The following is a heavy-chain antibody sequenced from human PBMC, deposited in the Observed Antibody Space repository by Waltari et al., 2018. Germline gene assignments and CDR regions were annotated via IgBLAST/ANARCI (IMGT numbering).Heavy chain of an antibody. J-gene: IGHJ6*03. Sequence: QVQLQQWGAGLLKPSETLSLTCDVSGGSLSGYHWTWIRQPPGKGLEWIGEINDSGRTTYNPSLESRVTVSIDTANNQFSLRVRSVTAADTAVYYCARVFGYYYYYMDVWGKGTTVT. V-gene: IGHV4-34*02. D-gene: IGHD3-3*01. CDR1: GGSLSGYH. CDR3: ARVFGYYYYYMDV. CDR2: INDSGRT.